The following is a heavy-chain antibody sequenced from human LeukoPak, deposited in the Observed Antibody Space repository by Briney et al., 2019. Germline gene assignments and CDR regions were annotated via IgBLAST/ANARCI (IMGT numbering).Heavy chain of an antibody. CDR3: ARDGYCSSTSCPTLYYYYYYGMDV. Sequence: GGSLRLSCAASGFTFSGNWISWVRQAPGKGLEWPANIKQDGSVKYYVDSVKGRFTISRDNAKNSLFLQMNSLRAEDTAVYYCARDGYCSSTSCPTLYYYYYYGMDVWGQGTTVTVSS. D-gene: IGHD2-2*03. V-gene: IGHV3-7*01. J-gene: IGHJ6*02. CDR2: IKQDGSVK. CDR1: GFTFSGNW.